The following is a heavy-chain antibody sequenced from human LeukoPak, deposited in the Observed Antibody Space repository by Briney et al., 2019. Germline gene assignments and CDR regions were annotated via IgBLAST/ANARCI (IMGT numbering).Heavy chain of an antibody. V-gene: IGHV3-21*01. CDR1: GFTFSRYS. CDR2: ISSSSSYI. CDR3: ARGTVIAAAGKVRRRYYFDY. J-gene: IGHJ4*02. D-gene: IGHD6-13*01. Sequence: PGGSLRLSCAGSGFTFSRYSMNWVRQAAGKGREGVSSISSSSSYIYYADSVNGRFTITRHNAKNSLYLQMHSLRAEDTAVSSCARGTVIAAAGKVRRRYYFDYWGQGTLVTVSS.